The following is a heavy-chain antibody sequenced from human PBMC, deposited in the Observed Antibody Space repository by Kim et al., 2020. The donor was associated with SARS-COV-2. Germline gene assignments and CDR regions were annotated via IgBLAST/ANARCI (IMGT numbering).Heavy chain of an antibody. CDR3: ARSTLWIGESLHFDY. CDR1: GGSISNYY. V-gene: IGHV4-59*01. Sequence: SETLSLTCTVSGGSISNYYWSWIRQPPGKGLEWIGYINYSGSTNYNPSLKSRLTISMDTSKNQFSLKLSTVTAADTALYYCARSTLWIGESLHFDYWGQGTLVTVSS. J-gene: IGHJ4*02. D-gene: IGHD3-10*01. CDR2: INYSGST.